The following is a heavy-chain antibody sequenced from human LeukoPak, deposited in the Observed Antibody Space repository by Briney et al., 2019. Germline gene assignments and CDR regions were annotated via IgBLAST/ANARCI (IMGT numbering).Heavy chain of an antibody. Sequence: SETLSLTCTVSGGSISSSSYYRGWIRQPPGKGLEWIGSIYYSGSTYYNPSLKSRVTISVDTSKNQFSLKLSSVTAADTAVYYCARELGRWLQYDYWGQGTLVTVSS. D-gene: IGHD5-24*01. CDR3: ARELGRWLQYDY. V-gene: IGHV4-39*07. CDR2: IYYSGST. CDR1: GGSISSSSYY. J-gene: IGHJ4*02.